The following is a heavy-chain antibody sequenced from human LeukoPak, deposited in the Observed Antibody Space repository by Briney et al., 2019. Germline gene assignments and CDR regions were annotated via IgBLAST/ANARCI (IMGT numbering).Heavy chain of an antibody. CDR1: GFTFGDYA. V-gene: IGHV3-53*01. CDR3: ARVDLGYCSGGSCYRSGTDY. CDR2: IYSGGST. Sequence: GGSLRLSCTASGFTFGDYAMSWVRQAPGKGLEWVSVIYSGGSTYYADSVKGRFTISRDNSKNTLYLQMNSLRAEDTAVYYCARVDLGYCSGGSCYRSGTDYWGQGTLVTVSS. D-gene: IGHD2-15*01. J-gene: IGHJ4*02.